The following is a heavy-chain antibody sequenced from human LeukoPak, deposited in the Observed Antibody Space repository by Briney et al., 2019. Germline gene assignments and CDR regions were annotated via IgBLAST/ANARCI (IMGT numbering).Heavy chain of an antibody. CDR3: AKDSSYDILTGYYYFDY. J-gene: IGHJ4*02. CDR1: GFTFDDYA. Sequence: GGSLRLSCAASGFTFDDYAMHWVRQAPGKGLEWVSGISWNSGSIGYADSAKGRFTISRDNAKNSLYLQMNSLRPEDTALYYCAKDSSYDILTGYYYFDYWGQGTLVTVSS. V-gene: IGHV3-9*01. CDR2: ISWNSGSI. D-gene: IGHD3-9*01.